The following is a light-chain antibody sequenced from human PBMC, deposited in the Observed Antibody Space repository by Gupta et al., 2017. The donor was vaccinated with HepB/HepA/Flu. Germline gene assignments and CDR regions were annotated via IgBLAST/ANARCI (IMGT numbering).Light chain of an antibody. V-gene: IGKV3-20*01. CDR3: QQSGSSPYT. Sequence: TVLTQSPGTLSLSPGERVTLSCRASPSVSSNYLVWYQQKPGTAPRLLIYGASIRATGIPDRFSGSGSGTDFTLTISSLEPEDFAVYFCQQSGSSPYTFGPGTKVEVK. CDR2: GAS. CDR1: PSVSSNY. J-gene: IGKJ3*01.